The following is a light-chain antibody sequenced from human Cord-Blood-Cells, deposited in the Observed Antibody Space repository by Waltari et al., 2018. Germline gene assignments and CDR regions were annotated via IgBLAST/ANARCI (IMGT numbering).Light chain of an antibody. J-gene: IGKJ2*01. V-gene: IGKV1-33*01. CDR2: DAS. CDR3: QQYDNLPPDT. Sequence: DIQMTQSPSSLSASVGDRVTITCQASQDISNYLNWYQQKPGKAPKLLIYDASNLETGVPSRFSGSGSGTDFTFTISSLQPKDIATYYCQQYDNLPPDTFGQGTKLEIK. CDR1: QDISNY.